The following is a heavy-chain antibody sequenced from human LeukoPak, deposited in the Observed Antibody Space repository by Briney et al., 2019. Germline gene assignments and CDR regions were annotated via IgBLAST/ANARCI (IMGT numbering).Heavy chain of an antibody. CDR2: ISSDSSYI. CDR3: ASGIYYASVQTWSPV. V-gene: IGHV3-21*01. J-gene: IGHJ4*02. Sequence: GGSLRLSCAASEFTFSSYSMXXXXXXXXXXXXXXXXISSDSSYIYYTDSVKGRXTXSRXXXXXXXYLQMNSLRAEDTAVYYCASGIYYASVQTWSPVWGQGTLVTVSS. D-gene: IGHD3-10*01. CDR1: EFTFSSYS.